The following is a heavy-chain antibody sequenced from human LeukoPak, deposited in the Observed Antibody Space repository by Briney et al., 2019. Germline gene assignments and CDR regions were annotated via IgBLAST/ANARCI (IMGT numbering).Heavy chain of an antibody. J-gene: IGHJ5*02. V-gene: IGHV4-39*01. D-gene: IGHD3-9*01. CDR1: GGSISSSSDY. CDR3: AGRYFDWLRGIDP. CDR2: IYYSGST. Sequence: SETLSLTCTVSGGSISSSSDYWGWIRQPPGKGLEWIGSIYYSGSTYYNPSLKSRVTISVDTSKNQFSLKLSSVTAADTAVYYCAGRYFDWLRGIDPWGQGTLVTVSS.